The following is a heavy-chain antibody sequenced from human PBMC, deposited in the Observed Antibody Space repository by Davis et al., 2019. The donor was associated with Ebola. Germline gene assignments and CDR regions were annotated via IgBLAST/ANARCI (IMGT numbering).Heavy chain of an antibody. CDR2: IYYSGST. CDR1: GGSISSGGYY. J-gene: IGHJ6*02. D-gene: IGHD2-15*01. V-gene: IGHV4-31*03. Sequence: SETLSLTCTVSGGSISSGGYYWSWIRQHPGKGLEWIGYIYYSGSTYYNPSLKSGVTISVDTSKNQFSLKLSSVTAADTAVYYCARGEGDIVVYGMDVWGQGTTVTVSS. CDR3: ARGEGDIVVYGMDV.